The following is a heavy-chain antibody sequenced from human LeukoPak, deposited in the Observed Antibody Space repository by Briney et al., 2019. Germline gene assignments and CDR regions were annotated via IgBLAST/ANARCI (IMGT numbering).Heavy chain of an antibody. CDR3: ARSGRKRQLLWIVGFWFDP. CDR2: INHSRST. D-gene: IGHD2-2*01. V-gene: IGHV4-34*01. CDR1: GGSFSGYY. J-gene: IGHJ5*02. Sequence: SETLSLTCAVYGGSFSGYYWSWIRQPPGKGLGWLGEINHSRSTNYNPSLKSRVTISVDTSKNQFSLKLSSVTAADTAVYYCARSGRKRQLLWIVGFWFDPWGQGTLVTVSS.